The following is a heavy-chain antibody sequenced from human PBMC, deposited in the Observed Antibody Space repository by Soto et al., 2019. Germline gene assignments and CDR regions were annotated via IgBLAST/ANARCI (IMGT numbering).Heavy chain of an antibody. CDR1: GFSFSDFY. D-gene: IGHD3-10*01. CDR3: ASALIRGVILY. CDR2: MSSSGGTT. Sequence: GGSLRLSCAASGFSFSDFYMNWIRQAPGKGLEWVSYMSSSGGTTYYADSVQGRFTISRDNSKNSLYLHMNTLRAEDTAVYYCASALIRGVILYWGQGTPVTVSS. J-gene: IGHJ4*02. V-gene: IGHV3-11*01.